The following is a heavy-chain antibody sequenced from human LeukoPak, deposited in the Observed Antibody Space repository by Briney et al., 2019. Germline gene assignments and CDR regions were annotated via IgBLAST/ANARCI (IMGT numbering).Heavy chain of an antibody. V-gene: IGHV3-33*01. D-gene: IGHD6-19*01. J-gene: IGHJ5*02. CDR1: GLTFSSYG. CDR2: IWYNGSNN. CDR3: ARAQQWLDWFDP. Sequence: PGRSLRLSCAASGLTFSSYGMHWVRQAPGKGLEWVAVIWYNGSNNYYADSVKGRFTISRDNSKNTLYLQMNSLRAEDTAVYYCARAQQWLDWFDPWGQGTLVTVSS.